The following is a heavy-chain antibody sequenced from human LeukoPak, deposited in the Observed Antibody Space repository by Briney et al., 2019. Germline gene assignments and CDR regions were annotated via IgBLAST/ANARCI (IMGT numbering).Heavy chain of an antibody. CDR3: ARGADCSGGSCYSIWAGLEYFQH. Sequence: GRSLRLSSAASGFTFSSYGMHWVRQAPGEGLEWVAVISYDGSNKYYADSVKGRFTISRDNSKNTLYLQMNSLRAEDTAVYYCARGADCSGGSCYSIWAGLEYFQHWGQGTLVNVSS. J-gene: IGHJ1*01. V-gene: IGHV3-30*03. D-gene: IGHD2-15*01. CDR1: GFTFSSYG. CDR2: ISYDGSNK.